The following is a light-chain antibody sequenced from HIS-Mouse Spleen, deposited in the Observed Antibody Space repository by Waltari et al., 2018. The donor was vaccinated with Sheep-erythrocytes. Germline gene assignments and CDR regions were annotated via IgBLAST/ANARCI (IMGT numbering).Light chain of an antibody. V-gene: IGKV1-6*01. CDR2: AAS. CDR1: QGIRND. Sequence: AIQMTQSPSSLSASVGDRLSITCRASQGIRNDLGWYQQKPGKARKLLIYAASSLQSGVPSRFSGSGSGTDFTLTISSLQPEDFATYYCLQDYNYPFIFGPGTKVDIK. J-gene: IGKJ3*01. CDR3: LQDYNYPFI.